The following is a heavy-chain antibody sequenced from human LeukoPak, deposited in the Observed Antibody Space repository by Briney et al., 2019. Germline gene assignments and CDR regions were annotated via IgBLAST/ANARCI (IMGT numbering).Heavy chain of an antibody. CDR3: ARGQEYSGSSDY. CDR1: GYTFTGYY. Sequence: ASVKVSCKASGYTFTGYYMHWVRQAPGQGLEWMGRINPNSGGTNYAQKFQGRVTMTRDTSISTAYMELSRLRSDDTAVYYCARGQEYSGSSDYWGQGTLVTVSS. J-gene: IGHJ4*02. CDR2: INPNSGGT. V-gene: IGHV1-2*06. D-gene: IGHD1-26*01.